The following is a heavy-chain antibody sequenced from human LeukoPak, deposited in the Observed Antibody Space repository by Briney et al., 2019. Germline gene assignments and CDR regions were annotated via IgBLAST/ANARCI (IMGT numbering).Heavy chain of an antibody. Sequence: SQTLSLTCAISGDSVSTNSATWTWFRQSPSRGLEWLGRTYYRSKWYNDYAVSMKSRITINPDTSKNQFSLQLNSVTPEDTAVYYCARLVGASWFGSWGQGTLVTVSS. CDR1: GDSVSTNSAT. CDR2: TYYRSKWYN. D-gene: IGHD1-26*01. CDR3: ARLVGASWFGS. J-gene: IGHJ5*01. V-gene: IGHV6-1*01.